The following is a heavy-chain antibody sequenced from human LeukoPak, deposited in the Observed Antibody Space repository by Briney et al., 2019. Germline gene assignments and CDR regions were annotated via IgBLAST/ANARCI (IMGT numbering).Heavy chain of an antibody. J-gene: IGHJ3*02. V-gene: IGHV1-18*01. CDR1: GYTFTSYG. CDR3: AREGEVMFGLAAAGTSAFDI. CDR2: ISAYNGNT. D-gene: IGHD6-13*01. Sequence: ASVKVSCEASGYTFTSYGISWVRQAPGQGLEWMGWISAYNGNTNYAQKFQGWVTMTRDTSISTAYMELSRLRSDDTAVYYCAREGEVMFGLAAAGTSAFDIWGQGTMVTVSS.